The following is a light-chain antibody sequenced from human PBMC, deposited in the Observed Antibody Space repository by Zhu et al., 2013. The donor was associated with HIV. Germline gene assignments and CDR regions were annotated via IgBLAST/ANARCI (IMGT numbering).Light chain of an antibody. CDR2: DAS. CDR3: QQRSNWPRYS. Sequence: EIVLTQSPAILSLSPGERATLSCRASQSVSHYLAWYQQKPGQAPRLLIYDASNRATGIPARFSGSGSGTDFTLTISSLEPEDFAVYYCQQRSNWPRYSFGQGTKLEIK. CDR1: QSVSHY. V-gene: IGKV3-11*01. J-gene: IGKJ2*03.